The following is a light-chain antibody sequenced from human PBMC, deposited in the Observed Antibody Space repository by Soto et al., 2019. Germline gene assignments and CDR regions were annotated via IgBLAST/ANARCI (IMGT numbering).Light chain of an antibody. CDR2: GTT. CDR3: QSYDSSLSGNWV. CDR1: SSNIGTGFG. J-gene: IGLJ3*02. V-gene: IGLV1-40*01. Sequence: QSVVTQPPSVSGAPGQRVTISCTGSSSNIGTGFGVHWYQQIPGTAPKLLIYGTTNRPSGVPDRFSGSKSGTSASLAITGLQAEDEADYYCQSYDSSLSGNWVFGGGTKVTVL.